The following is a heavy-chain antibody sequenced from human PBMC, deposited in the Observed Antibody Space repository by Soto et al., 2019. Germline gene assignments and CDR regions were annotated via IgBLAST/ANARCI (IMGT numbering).Heavy chain of an antibody. CDR2: ISYDGSNK. CDR1: GFTFSSYG. J-gene: IGHJ4*02. CDR3: AKGRGYYYDSNFDY. Sequence: ESGGGVVQPGRSLRLSCAASGFTFSSYGMHWVRQAPGKGLEWVAVISYDGSNKYYADSVKGRFTISRDNSKNTLYLQMNSLRAEDTAVYYCAKGRGYYYDSNFDYWGQGTLVTVSS. D-gene: IGHD3-22*01. V-gene: IGHV3-30*18.